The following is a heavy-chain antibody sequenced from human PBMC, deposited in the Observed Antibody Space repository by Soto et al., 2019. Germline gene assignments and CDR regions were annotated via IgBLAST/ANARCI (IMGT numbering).Heavy chain of an antibody. Sequence: VQLVESGGALVQPGGSLRLSCAASGYSFDAYIMNWVRQAPGKGLEWVSSINPRGLTKFYADSVRGRFTISRDDASSSLFLQMNNLRAEDTAVYYCATWYGNHYFGLDVWGQGTTVTGSS. CDR2: INPRGLTK. CDR1: GYSFDAYI. CDR3: ATWYGNHYFGLDV. D-gene: IGHD6-13*01. V-gene: IGHV3-48*01. J-gene: IGHJ6*02.